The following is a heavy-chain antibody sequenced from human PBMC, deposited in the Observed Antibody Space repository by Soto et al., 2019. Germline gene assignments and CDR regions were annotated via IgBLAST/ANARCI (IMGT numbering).Heavy chain of an antibody. D-gene: IGHD3-3*01. CDR2: MNPNSGNT. V-gene: IGHV1-8*01. CDR3: ARALSYCDCWSGYTNDYFDY. CDR1: GYTFTSYD. Sequence: ASVKVSCKASGYTFTSYDINWVRQATGQGLEWMGWMNPNSGNTGYAQKFQGRVTMTRNTSISTAYMELSSLRSEDTAVYYCARALSYCDCWSGYTNDYFDYWGQRTLVTVTS. J-gene: IGHJ4*02.